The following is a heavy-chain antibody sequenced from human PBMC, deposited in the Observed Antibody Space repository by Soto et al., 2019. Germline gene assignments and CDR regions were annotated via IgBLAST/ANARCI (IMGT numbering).Heavy chain of an antibody. CDR2: ISHSGST. CDR3: ARSIKDYDFWSGYYIDY. J-gene: IGHJ4*02. Sequence: LRRPLSLTCAVSGDSINSSHWWNWVRQPPGKGLEWIGQISHSGSTYYNPSLKSRVTISVDTSKNQFSLKLSSVTAADTAVYYCARSIKDYDFWSGYYIDYWGQGTLVTVSS. V-gene: IGHV4-4*02. D-gene: IGHD3-3*01. CDR1: GDSINSSHW.